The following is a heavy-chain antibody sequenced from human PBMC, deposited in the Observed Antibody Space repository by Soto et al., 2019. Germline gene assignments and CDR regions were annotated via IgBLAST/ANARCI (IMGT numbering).Heavy chain of an antibody. CDR3: AFGNLSYYFDF. V-gene: IGHV3-33*01. J-gene: IGHJ4*02. CDR1: RFTFTTFD. D-gene: IGHD3-16*01. Sequence: PGGSLRLSCAASRFTFTTFDMHWVRQAPGKGLEWVALIWSDGSRTFYADFVQGRFFISRDNSRNTLYLQMNSLRDEDTAVYHCAFGNLSYYFDFWGQGTPVTVSS. CDR2: IWSDGSRT.